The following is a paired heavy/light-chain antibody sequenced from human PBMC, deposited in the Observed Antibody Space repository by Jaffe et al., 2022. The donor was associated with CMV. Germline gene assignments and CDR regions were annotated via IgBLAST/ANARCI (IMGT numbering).Light chain of an antibody. CDR3: QVWDGKSLHYV. CDR2: RDK. J-gene: IGLJ1*01. CDR1: KLGSKN. Sequence: SYELTQPLSVSVAVGQTASITCEGSKLGSKNVHWYQQKAGQAPLLVIYRDKNRPSGIPERFSGSNSGNTATLTINGVQGVDEADYYCQVWDGKSLHYVFGPGTTVTV. V-gene: IGLV3-9*01.
Heavy chain of an antibody. D-gene: IGHD3-3*01. CDR3: ARVGVDIDVNSIDM. J-gene: IGHJ3*02. V-gene: IGHV3-33*08. Sequence: QVYLVESGGGAVQPGRSLRLSCAASGFSFSTHGMHWVRQAPGKGLEWVALIWADGNSKIYADSVKGRFTISRDNSKSTLFLEMNSLRVDDTATYFCARVGVDIDVNSIDMWGQGTKVTVSS. CDR2: IWADGNSK. CDR1: GFSFSTHG.